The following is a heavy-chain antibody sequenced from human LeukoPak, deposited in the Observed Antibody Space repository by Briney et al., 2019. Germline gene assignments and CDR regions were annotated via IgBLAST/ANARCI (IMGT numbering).Heavy chain of an antibody. CDR1: GFTFTNAW. J-gene: IGHJ4*02. CDR3: AKYDTSVNFDY. CDR2: IKSKTDGGTT. D-gene: IGHD3-22*01. Sequence: PGGSLRLSCVASGFTFTNAWMSWVRQAPGKGLEWFGHIKSKTDGGTTDYAAPVKGRFFISRDDSEHTLYLQMNSLKTDDTAFCYCAKYDTSVNFDYWGQGTLVTVSS. V-gene: IGHV3-15*05.